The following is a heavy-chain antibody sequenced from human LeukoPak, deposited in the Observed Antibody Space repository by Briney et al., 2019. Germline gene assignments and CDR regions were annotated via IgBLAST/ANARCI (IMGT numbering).Heavy chain of an antibody. CDR2: IYYSGNT. D-gene: IGHD6-6*01. Sequence: SETLSLTCTVSGGSISSYYWSWIRQPPGWGLEWIGNIYYSGNTNYNPSLKSRVTISVDTSKNQFSLKLNSVTTADTAVYYCARGYTSSSGRPDYWGQGTLVTVSS. J-gene: IGHJ4*02. V-gene: IGHV4-59*01. CDR1: GGSISSYY. CDR3: ARGYTSSSGRPDY.